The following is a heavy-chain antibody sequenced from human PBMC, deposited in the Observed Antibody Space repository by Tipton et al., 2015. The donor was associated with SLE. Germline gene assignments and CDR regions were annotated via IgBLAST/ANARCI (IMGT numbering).Heavy chain of an antibody. D-gene: IGHD3-9*01. V-gene: IGHV4-31*03. CDR3: ARSSDILTGPDN. CDR1: GGSISSGGYY. Sequence: TLSLTCTVSGGSISSGGYYWSWIRQHPGKGLEWIGYIYYSGSTYYNPSLKSRVTISVDTSKNQFSLKLSSVTAADTAVYYCARSSDILTGPDNWGPGALVTVSS. J-gene: IGHJ4*02. CDR2: IYYSGST.